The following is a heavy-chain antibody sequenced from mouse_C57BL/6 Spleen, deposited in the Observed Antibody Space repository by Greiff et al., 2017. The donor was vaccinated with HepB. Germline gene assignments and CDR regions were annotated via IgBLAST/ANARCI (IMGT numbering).Heavy chain of an antibody. CDR2: IHPNSGST. Sequence: QVQLQQPGAELVKPGASVKLSCKASGYTFTSYWMHWVKQRPGQGLEWIGMIHPNSGSTNYNEKFKSKATLTADKSSSTAYMQLSSLTSEDSAVYYGARSSYYGSSPYAMDYWGQGTSVTVSS. CDR3: ARSSYYGSSPYAMDY. J-gene: IGHJ4*01. CDR1: GYTFTSYW. D-gene: IGHD1-1*01. V-gene: IGHV1-64*01.